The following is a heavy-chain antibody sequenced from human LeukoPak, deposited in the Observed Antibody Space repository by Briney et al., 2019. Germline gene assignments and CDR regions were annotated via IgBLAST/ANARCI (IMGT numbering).Heavy chain of an antibody. CDR2: ISAYNGNT. J-gene: IGHJ6*02. CDR3: ARSPRYCSGGSCPPGYYYYGMDV. D-gene: IGHD2-15*01. CDR1: GHTFTSYG. Sequence: ASVKVSCKASGHTFTSYGISWVRQAPGQGLEWMGWISAYNGNTNYAQKLQGRVTMTTDTSTSTAYMELRSLISDDTAVYYCARSPRYCSGGSCPPGYYYYGMDVWGQGTTVTVSS. V-gene: IGHV1-18*01.